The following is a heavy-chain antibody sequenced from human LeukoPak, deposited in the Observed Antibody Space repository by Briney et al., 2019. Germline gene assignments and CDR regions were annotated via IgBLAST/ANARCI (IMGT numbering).Heavy chain of an antibody. CDR2: ISAYNGNT. CDR1: GYTFTSYG. D-gene: IGHD3-9*01. V-gene: IGHV1-18*01. CDR3: AATPHYDILTGYPSDY. J-gene: IGHJ4*02. Sequence: GASVKVSCKASGYTFTSYGISWVRQAPGQGLEWMGWISAYNGNTNYAHKLQGRVTMTPDTSTSTAYMELRSLRSDDTAVYYCAATPHYDILTGYPSDYWGQGTLVTVSS.